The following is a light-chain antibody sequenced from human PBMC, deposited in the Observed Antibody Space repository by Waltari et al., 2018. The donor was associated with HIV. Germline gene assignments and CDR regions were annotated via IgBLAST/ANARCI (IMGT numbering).Light chain of an antibody. CDR2: ANS. CDR1: SSNIGTGYD. V-gene: IGLV1-40*01. CDR3: QSYDSSLSSVV. J-gene: IGLJ2*01. Sequence: QSVLTQPPSASGTPGQRVTISCSGSSSNIGTGYDVQWYQQLPGTAPKLLMYANSYRPAGVPDRFAGSKSGTSASLAITGLQAEDEADYYCQSYDSSLSSVVFGGGTKLTVL.